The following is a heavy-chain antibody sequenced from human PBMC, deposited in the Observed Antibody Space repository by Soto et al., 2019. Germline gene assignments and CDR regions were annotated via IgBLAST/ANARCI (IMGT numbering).Heavy chain of an antibody. CDR2: IKSKTDGGTR. V-gene: IGHV3-15*01. D-gene: IGHD3-9*01. CDR3: TCLHYDILTGSKWHYFDY. CDR1: GFTFSNAW. J-gene: IGHJ4*02. Sequence: EVQLVESGGGLVKPGGSLRLSCAASGFTFSNAWMSWVRQAPGKGLEWVGRIKSKTDGGTRDYAAPVKGRVTISRDDSKNTLYLQMNSLKTEDTAVYYCTCLHYDILTGSKWHYFDYWGQGTLVTVSS.